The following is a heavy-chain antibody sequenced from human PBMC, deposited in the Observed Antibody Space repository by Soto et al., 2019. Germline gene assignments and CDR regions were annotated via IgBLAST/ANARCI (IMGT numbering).Heavy chain of an antibody. CDR1: GFTFSDHY. CDR2: TRNKANSYTT. CDR3: ARVLVSGSHSGFDS. V-gene: IGHV3-72*01. Sequence: EVQLVESGGGLVQPGGSLRLSCAASGFTFSDHYMDWVRQAPGKGLEWVGRTRNKANSYTTEYAASVKGRFTISRDDSRNSLYLQMNSLKTEDTAVYYCARVLVSGSHSGFDSWGQGTLVTVSS. D-gene: IGHD3-10*01. J-gene: IGHJ4*02.